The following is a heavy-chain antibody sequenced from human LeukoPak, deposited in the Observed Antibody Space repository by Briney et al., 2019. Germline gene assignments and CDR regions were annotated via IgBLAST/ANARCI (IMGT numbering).Heavy chain of an antibody. D-gene: IGHD5-18*01. Sequence: GGSLRLSCAASGFTFSSYSMNWVRQAPGKGLEWVSYISSSSSTIYYADSVKGRFTISRDNAKNSLYLQMNSLRAEDTAVYYCATHRGGYSYGHDAFDIWGQGTMVTVSS. CDR1: GFTFSSYS. V-gene: IGHV3-48*01. J-gene: IGHJ3*02. CDR2: ISSSSSTI. CDR3: ATHRGGYSYGHDAFDI.